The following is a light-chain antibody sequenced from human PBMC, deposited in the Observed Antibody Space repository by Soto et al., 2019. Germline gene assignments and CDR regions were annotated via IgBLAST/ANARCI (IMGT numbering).Light chain of an antibody. CDR1: QGISNY. J-gene: IGKJ1*01. V-gene: IGKV1-27*01. Sequence: DIQMTQSPSSLSASVGDRVTITCRASQGISNYLAWYQQKPGKVPKLMIYAASTLQSGVPCRFSGSGSGTDLTLAINSLQPEDVATYYCQKYISAPWRFGQGTKVEIK. CDR3: QKYISAPWR. CDR2: AAS.